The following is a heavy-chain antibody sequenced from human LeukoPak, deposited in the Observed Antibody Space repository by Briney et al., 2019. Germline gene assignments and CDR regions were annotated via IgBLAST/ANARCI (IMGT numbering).Heavy chain of an antibody. V-gene: IGHV3-30*03. CDR1: GFTFSSYG. D-gene: IGHD5-24*01. J-gene: IGHJ4*02. CDR2: ISYDGSNK. CDR3: ARDAPGGYNGY. Sequence: GGSLRLSCAASGFTFSSYGMHWVRQAPGKGLEWVAVISYDGSNKYYADSVKGRFTISRDNSKNTLYLQMNSLRAEDTAVYYCARDAPGGYNGYWGQGTLVTVSS.